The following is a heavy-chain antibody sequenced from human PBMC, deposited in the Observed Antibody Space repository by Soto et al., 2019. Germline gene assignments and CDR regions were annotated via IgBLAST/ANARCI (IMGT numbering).Heavy chain of an antibody. V-gene: IGHV4-34*01. CDR2: INHSGST. CDR1: GGSFSGYY. D-gene: IGHD1-1*01. J-gene: IGHJ5*02. CDR3: ATLSRYNWNDVYWFAP. Sequence: PSETLSLTCAVYGGSFSGYYWSWIRQPPGKGLEWIGEINHSGSTNYNPSLKSRATISVDTAKNQFSLKLSSVTAADTAVYYCATLSRYNWNDVYWFAPWGQGTLVTVSS.